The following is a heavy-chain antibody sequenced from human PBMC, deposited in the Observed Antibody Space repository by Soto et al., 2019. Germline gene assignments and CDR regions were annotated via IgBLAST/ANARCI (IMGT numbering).Heavy chain of an antibody. Sequence: SETLSLTCAVSGDSVSTSNWWSWVRQPPGNGLEWIGEIYHGGTTNYNPSLKSRVTLSVDKSKNQFSPRLTSVTAADTAVYYCARSAGGNSFFEYWGQGTLVTVSS. J-gene: IGHJ4*02. CDR3: ARSAGGNSFFEY. CDR1: GDSVSTSNW. CDR2: IYHGGTT. D-gene: IGHD1-1*01. V-gene: IGHV4-4*02.